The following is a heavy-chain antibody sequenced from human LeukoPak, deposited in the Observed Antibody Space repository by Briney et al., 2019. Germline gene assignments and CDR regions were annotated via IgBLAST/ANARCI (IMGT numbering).Heavy chain of an antibody. V-gene: IGHV1-69*01. CDR3: ARDAGDCGGDCYLNWFDP. J-gene: IGHJ5*02. CDR2: IIPIFGTA. D-gene: IGHD2-21*01. CDR1: GGTFSSYA. Sequence: SVKVSCKASGGTFSSYAISWVRQAHGQGLEWMGGIIPIFGTANYAQKFQGRVTITADESTSTAYMELSSLRSEDTAVYYCARDAGDCGGDCYLNWFDPWGQGTLVTVSS.